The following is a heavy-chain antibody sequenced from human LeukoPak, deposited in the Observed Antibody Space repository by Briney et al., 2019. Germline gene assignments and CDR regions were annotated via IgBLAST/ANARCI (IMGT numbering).Heavy chain of an antibody. Sequence: SETLSLTCTVSGGSISSSSYYWGWIRQPPGKGLEWIGSIYYSGSTYYNPSLKSRVTISVDTSKNQFSLKLSSVTAADTAVYYCARGEGSGWFRLHAGWFDPWGQGTLVTVSS. J-gene: IGHJ5*02. D-gene: IGHD6-19*01. CDR3: ARGEGSGWFRLHAGWFDP. CDR2: IYYSGST. CDR1: GGSISSSSYY. V-gene: IGHV4-39*07.